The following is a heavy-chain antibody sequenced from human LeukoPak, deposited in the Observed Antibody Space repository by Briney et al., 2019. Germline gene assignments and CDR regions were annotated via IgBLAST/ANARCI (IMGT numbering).Heavy chain of an antibody. D-gene: IGHD6-19*01. CDR1: GYIFTNYW. V-gene: IGHV5-10-1*01. J-gene: IGHJ4*02. CDR2: INPSNSYT. CDR3: ARGGWLDDY. Sequence: GESLKISCKGSGYIFTNYWISWVRQMPGKGLGWMGRINPSNSYTNYNPSFQGHVTFSVDKSIATAYLQWTTLKASDTAMYYCARGGWLDDYWGQGTLVTVSS.